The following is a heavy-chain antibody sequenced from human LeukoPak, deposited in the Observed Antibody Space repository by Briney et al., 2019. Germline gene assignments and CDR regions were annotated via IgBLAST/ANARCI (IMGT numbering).Heavy chain of an antibody. V-gene: IGHV3-23*01. J-gene: IGHJ5*02. CDR2: ISGSGGST. CDR3: ARDLRTAYYYDSSGYYSP. D-gene: IGHD3-22*01. CDR1: GFTFSSHA. Sequence: GGSLRLSCAASGFTFSSHAMSWVRQAPGKGLEWVSAISGSGGSTYYADSVKGRFTISRDKSKNTLYLQMNSLRAEDTAVYYCARDLRTAYYYDSSGYYSPWGQGTLVTVSS.